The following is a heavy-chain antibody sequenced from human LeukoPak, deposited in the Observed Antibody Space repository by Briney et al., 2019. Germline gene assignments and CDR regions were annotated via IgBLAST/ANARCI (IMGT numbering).Heavy chain of an antibody. CDR1: GFTFSSYS. CDR2: ISSSSSYI. V-gene: IGHV3-21*01. J-gene: IGHJ4*02. D-gene: IGHD6-13*01. Sequence: GGSRRLSCAASGFTFSSYSMNWVRQAPGKGLEWVSSISSSSSYIYYADSVKGRFTISRDNAKNSLYLQMNSLRAEDTAVYYCARDWTLAAAFDYWGQGTLVTVSS. CDR3: ARDWTLAAAFDY.